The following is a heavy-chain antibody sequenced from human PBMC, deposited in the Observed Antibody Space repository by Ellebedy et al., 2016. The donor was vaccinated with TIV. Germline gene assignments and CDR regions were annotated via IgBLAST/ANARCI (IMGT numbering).Heavy chain of an antibody. D-gene: IGHD2-21*02. V-gene: IGHV3-11*01. CDR1: GFTFSDYY. CDR3: ARPPRAGTDNQPLRD. CDR2: ISSSGSTI. J-gene: IGHJ4*02. Sequence: GGSLRLXCAASGFTFSDYYMSWIRQAPGKGLEWVSYISSSGSTIYYADSVKGRFTISRDNAKNSLYLQMNSLRAEDTAVYYCARPPRAGTDNQPLRDWGQGTLVTVSS.